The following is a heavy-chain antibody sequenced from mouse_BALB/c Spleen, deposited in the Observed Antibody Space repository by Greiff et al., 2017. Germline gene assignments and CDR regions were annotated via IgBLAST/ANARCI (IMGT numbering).Heavy chain of an antibody. CDR2: INPSNGGT. Sequence: VQLQQSGADLVKPGASVKLSCKASGYTFTSYYMYWVKQRPGQGLEWIGEINPSNGGTNFNEKFKSKATLTVDKSSSTAYMQLSSLTSEDSAVYYCTREGGNPAWFAYWGQGTLVTVSA. CDR3: TREGGNPAWFAY. V-gene: IGHV1S81*02. CDR1: GYTFTSYY. J-gene: IGHJ3*01. D-gene: IGHD2-1*01.